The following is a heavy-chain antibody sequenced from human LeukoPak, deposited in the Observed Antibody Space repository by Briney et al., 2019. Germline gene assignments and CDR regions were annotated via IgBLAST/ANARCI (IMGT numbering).Heavy chain of an antibody. J-gene: IGHJ6*04. D-gene: IGHD3-10*02. Sequence: GSLRLSCAVSGFPFSTFWMSWVRQAPGKGLEWVANINQDGSEKYYVDSVRGRFAISRDNAKNSLYLQMNSLRAEDTAVYYCAELGITMIGGVWGKGTTVTISS. V-gene: IGHV3-7*01. CDR2: INQDGSEK. CDR1: GFPFSTFW. CDR3: AELGITMIGGV.